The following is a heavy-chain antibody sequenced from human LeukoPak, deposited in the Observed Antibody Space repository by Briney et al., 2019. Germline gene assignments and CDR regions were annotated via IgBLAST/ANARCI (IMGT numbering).Heavy chain of an antibody. J-gene: IGHJ3*02. CDR3: ASQLTPFDCSGGSCYSRMDAFDI. D-gene: IGHD2-15*01. CDR2: IYPGVSDT. CDR1: GYSFTSYW. V-gene: IGHV5-51*01. Sequence: GESLKISCKGSGYSFTSYWIGWVRQMPGKGLEWMGIIYPGVSDTRYSPSFQGQVTISADKSISTAYLQWSSLKASDTAMYYCASQLTPFDCSGGSCYSRMDAFDIWGQGTMVTVSS.